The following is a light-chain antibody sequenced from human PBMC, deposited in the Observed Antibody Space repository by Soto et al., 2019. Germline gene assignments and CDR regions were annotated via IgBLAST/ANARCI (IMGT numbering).Light chain of an antibody. CDR3: LQSSITPRT. J-gene: IGKJ1*01. Sequence: DIQMTQSPSSLSASVGDRVTITCRASQSVSRYVNWYQQKPGKAPKFLIYAATSLQSGVPSRFSGSGSGTDCTLSISILQPEYFATYYCLQSSITPRTFGQGTKVEIK. V-gene: IGKV1-39*01. CDR1: QSVSRY. CDR2: AAT.